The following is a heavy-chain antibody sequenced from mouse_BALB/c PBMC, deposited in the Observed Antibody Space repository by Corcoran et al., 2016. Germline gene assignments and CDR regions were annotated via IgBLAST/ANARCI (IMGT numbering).Heavy chain of an antibody. CDR3: ARGLTGTLDY. CDR1: GYTFTSYV. Sequence: EVQLQQSGPELVKPGASVKMSCKASGYTFTSYVMHWVKQKPGQGLEWIGYINPYNDGTKYNEKFKGKATLTSDKSSSTAYMEFRCLTSEDTAVYYCARGLTGTLDYWGQGTTLTVSS. J-gene: IGHJ2*01. CDR2: INPYNDGT. V-gene: IGHV1S136*01. D-gene: IGHD4-1*01.